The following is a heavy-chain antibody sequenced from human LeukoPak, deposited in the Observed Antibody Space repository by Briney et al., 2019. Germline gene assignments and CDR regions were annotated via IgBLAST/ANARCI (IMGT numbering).Heavy chain of an antibody. D-gene: IGHD3-10*01. J-gene: IGHJ6*02. V-gene: IGHV3-23*01. CDR1: GFTFSSYA. CDR3: AKGFGELSYDGYYYYYYGMDV. CDR2: ISGSGGST. Sequence: GSLRLSCAASGFTFSSYAMSWVRQAPGKGLEWVSAISGSGGSTYYADSVRGRFTISRDNSKNTLYLQMNSLRAEDTAVYYCAKGFGELSYDGYYYYYYGMDVWGQGTTVTVSS.